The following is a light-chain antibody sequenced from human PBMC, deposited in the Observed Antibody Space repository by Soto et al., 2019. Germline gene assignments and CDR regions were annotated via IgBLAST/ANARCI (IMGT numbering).Light chain of an antibody. V-gene: IGKV1-9*01. CDR2: AAS. CDR3: QQFNSYPII. Sequence: DIQLTQSPSFLSASVGDRVTITCRASQGISSNLAWYQQKPGKAPKLLIYAASTLQSGVPSRFSGSGSGTEFTPTISSLQPEDFATYYCQQFNSYPIIFGQGTRLEIK. CDR1: QGISSN. J-gene: IGKJ5*01.